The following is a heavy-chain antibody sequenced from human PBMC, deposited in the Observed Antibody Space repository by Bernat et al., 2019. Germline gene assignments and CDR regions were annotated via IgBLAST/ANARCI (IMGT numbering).Heavy chain of an antibody. CDR3: TIGDCSGGSCYPQPYYFDY. J-gene: IGHJ4*02. D-gene: IGHD2-15*01. Sequence: QVQLVQSGAEVKKPGSSVKVSCKASGGTFSSYAISWVRQAPGQGLEWMGGIIPIFGTANYAQKFQGRVTITADESTSTAYMELSSLRSEDTAVYYCTIGDCSGGSCYPQPYYFDYWGLGTLVTVSS. V-gene: IGHV1-69*01. CDR1: GGTFSSYA. CDR2: IIPIFGTA.